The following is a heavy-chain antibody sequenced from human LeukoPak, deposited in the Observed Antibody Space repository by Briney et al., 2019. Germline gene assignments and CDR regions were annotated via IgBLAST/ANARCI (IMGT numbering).Heavy chain of an antibody. J-gene: IGHJ4*02. Sequence: PSETLSLTXAVSGYSISSGYYWGWIRQPPGKGLEWIGSIYHSGSTYYNPSLKSRVTISVDTSKNQFSLKLSSVTAADTAVYYCARGGTTDYWGQGTLVTVSS. V-gene: IGHV4-38-2*01. CDR3: ARGGTTDY. CDR2: IYHSGST. D-gene: IGHD1-7*01. CDR1: GYSISSGYY.